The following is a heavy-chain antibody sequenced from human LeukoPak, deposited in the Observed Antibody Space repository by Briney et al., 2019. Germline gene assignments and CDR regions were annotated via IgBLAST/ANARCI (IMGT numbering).Heavy chain of an antibody. Sequence: TLSLTCTVSGGSVSSGVSWWNWMRQPAGKGLEWVGRIYVSGTTNYSPSLKSRVTISIDASKNHFSLQLNSMTAADTAVYYCARNSDYSWLSFDDWGQGTLVTVSS. CDR1: GGSVSSGVSW. CDR2: IYVSGTT. D-gene: IGHD4-11*01. CDR3: ARNSDYSWLSFDD. V-gene: IGHV4-61*02. J-gene: IGHJ4*02.